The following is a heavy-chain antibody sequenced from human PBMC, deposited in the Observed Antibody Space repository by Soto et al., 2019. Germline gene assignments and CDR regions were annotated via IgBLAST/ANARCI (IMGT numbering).Heavy chain of an antibody. CDR2: IYYSGSA. D-gene: IGHD3-10*01. CDR1: GDSVTSVSDY. CDR3: AKGVGFGYYYYHMDL. V-gene: IGHV4-61*01. J-gene: IGHJ6*02. Sequence: SETLSLTCTVSGDSVTSVSDYWSWIRQPPGKGLEWIGYIYYSGSADYNPSLGSRVTISIDTSKNQFSLKLTSVTAADTAVYYCAKGVGFGYYYYHMDLWGQGTTVTVSS.